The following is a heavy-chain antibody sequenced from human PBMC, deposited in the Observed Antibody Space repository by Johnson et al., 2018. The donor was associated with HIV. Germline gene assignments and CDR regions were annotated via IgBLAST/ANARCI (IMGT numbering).Heavy chain of an antibody. J-gene: IGHJ3*02. V-gene: IGHV3-30*02. Sequence: QLVESGGGVVRPGESLRLSCAASGFTFSSYGMHWVRQAPGKGLEWVAFIRYDGSNKYYADSVKGRFTISRDNSKNTLYLQMNSLRAEDTAVYYCAKVGATVITPRGEAFDIWGQGTMVTVSS. CDR1: GFTFSSYG. CDR2: IRYDGSNK. D-gene: IGHD4-23*01. CDR3: AKVGATVITPRGEAFDI.